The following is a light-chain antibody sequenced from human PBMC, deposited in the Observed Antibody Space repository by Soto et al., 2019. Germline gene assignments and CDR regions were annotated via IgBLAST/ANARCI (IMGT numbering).Light chain of an antibody. CDR3: AAWDDSLNGTV. Sequence: QSVLTQPPSASGTPGQRGTISCSGRSSNIGRNTVNWYQQLPGTAPKLLIYRNNQRPSGVPDRFSGSKSGTSASLAISGLQSEDEADYYCAAWDDSLNGTVFGGGTQLTVL. V-gene: IGLV1-44*01. J-gene: IGLJ7*01. CDR1: SSNIGRNT. CDR2: RNN.